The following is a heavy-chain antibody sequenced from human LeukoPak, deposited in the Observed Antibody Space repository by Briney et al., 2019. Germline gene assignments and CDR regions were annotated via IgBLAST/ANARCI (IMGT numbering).Heavy chain of an antibody. CDR1: GWSFNDYY. D-gene: IGHD2-2*01. V-gene: IGHV4-34*01. Sequence: KPSETLSLTCAVYGWSFNDYYWNWIRQPPGKGLEWIGEINARGDTNYNPSLKSRVTISVDTSKKQCSLRLTSMIAADTALYYCARGQVPAARGYNWFDPWGQGTLVTVSS. CDR2: INARGDT. J-gene: IGHJ5*02. CDR3: ARGQVPAARGYNWFDP.